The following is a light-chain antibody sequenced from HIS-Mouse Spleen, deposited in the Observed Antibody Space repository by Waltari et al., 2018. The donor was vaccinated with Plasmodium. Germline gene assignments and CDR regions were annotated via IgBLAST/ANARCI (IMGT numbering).Light chain of an antibody. CDR2: GAS. Sequence: ELVLTQSPGTLSLSPGERATLSCRASQSVSSSYLAWYQQKPGQAPRLLIYGASSRATGIPDRCSGSGSGTDFTLTISRLEPEDFAVYYCQQYGSSYTFGQGTKLEIK. CDR1: QSVSSSY. V-gene: IGKV3-20*01. J-gene: IGKJ2*01. CDR3: QQYGSSYT.